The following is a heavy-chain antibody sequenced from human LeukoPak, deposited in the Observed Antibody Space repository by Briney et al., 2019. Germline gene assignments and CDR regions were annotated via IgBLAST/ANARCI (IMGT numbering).Heavy chain of an antibody. CDR3: ARDLSGVAGYTYGRGIDY. Sequence: GGSLRLSCAASGFTFSSYWMHWVRQAPGKGLVWVANIKKDGSEKYYVDSVKGRFTISRDNAKTSLYLQMNSLRAEDTAVYYCARDLSGVAGYTYGRGIDYWGQGTLVTVSS. V-gene: IGHV3-7*01. D-gene: IGHD5-18*01. J-gene: IGHJ4*02. CDR1: GFTFSSYW. CDR2: IKKDGSEK.